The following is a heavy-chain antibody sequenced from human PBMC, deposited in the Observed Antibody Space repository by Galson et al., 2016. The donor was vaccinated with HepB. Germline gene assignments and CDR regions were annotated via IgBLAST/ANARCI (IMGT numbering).Heavy chain of an antibody. CDR2: ISDYNGNT. D-gene: IGHD3-10*01. Sequence: SCKAFGYTFTNYGISWVRQAPGQGLEWMGWISDYNGNTNYAQNLQGRVTMTTDTSTSKAYMELGSLRSDDTAVYYCARYSRLLGINYYYYMDVWGKGTTVTVSS. J-gene: IGHJ6*03. CDR1: GYTFTNYG. V-gene: IGHV1-18*04. CDR3: ARYSRLLGINYYYYMDV.